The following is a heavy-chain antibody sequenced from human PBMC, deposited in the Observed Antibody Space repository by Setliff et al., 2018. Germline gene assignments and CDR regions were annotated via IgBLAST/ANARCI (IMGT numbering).Heavy chain of an antibody. V-gene: IGHV1-69*10. CDR2: IIPILGIA. CDR3: ARDGNNWNDLDY. CDR1: GGTFSSYA. Sequence: SVKVSCKASGGTFSSYAISWVRQAPGQGLEWMGGIIPILGIANYAQKFQGRVTITADKSTSTAYMELSSLRVEDTALYYCARDGNNWNDLDYWGHGTLVTVSS. D-gene: IGHD1-20*01. J-gene: IGHJ4*01.